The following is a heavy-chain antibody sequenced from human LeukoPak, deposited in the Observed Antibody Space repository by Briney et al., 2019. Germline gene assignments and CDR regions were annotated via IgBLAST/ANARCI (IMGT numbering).Heavy chain of an antibody. Sequence: ASVKVSCKASGYTFSSYGIIWVRQAPGQGLEWMGWISAYNGNTNYAQKFQGRVTMTTDTSTSTAYMELRSLRSDDTALYYCARKWGLLASDYWGQGTLVTVSS. CDR1: GYTFSSYG. CDR2: ISAYNGNT. J-gene: IGHJ4*02. CDR3: ARKWGLLASDY. V-gene: IGHV1-18*01. D-gene: IGHD1-26*01.